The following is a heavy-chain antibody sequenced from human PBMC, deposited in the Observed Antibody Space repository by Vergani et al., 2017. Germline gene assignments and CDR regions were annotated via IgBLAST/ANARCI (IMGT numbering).Heavy chain of an antibody. Sequence: QVQLQESGPGLVKPSETLSLTCTVSGGSISSYYWSWIRQPPGKGLEWIGYIYYSGSTNYNPSLKSRVTISVDTSKNQFPLKLSSVTAADTAVYYCARVGGRGFFDYWGQGTLVTVSS. J-gene: IGHJ4*02. V-gene: IGHV4-59*01. D-gene: IGHD3-10*01. CDR1: GGSISSYY. CDR3: ARVGGRGFFDY. CDR2: IYYSGST.